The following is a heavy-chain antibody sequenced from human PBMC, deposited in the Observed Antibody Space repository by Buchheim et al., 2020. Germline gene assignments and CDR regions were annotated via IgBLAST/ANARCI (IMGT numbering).Heavy chain of an antibody. CDR3: AGDMTGTLDY. J-gene: IGHJ4*02. Sequence: QVQLVESGGGVVQPGRSLRLSCAASGFTFSSYAMHWVRQAPGKGLEWVAVISYDGSNKYYADSVKGRFTISRDNSKNTLYLQMNSLRAEDTAVYYCAGDMTGTLDYWGQGTL. D-gene: IGHD3-10*01. CDR2: ISYDGSNK. V-gene: IGHV3-30*04. CDR1: GFTFSSYA.